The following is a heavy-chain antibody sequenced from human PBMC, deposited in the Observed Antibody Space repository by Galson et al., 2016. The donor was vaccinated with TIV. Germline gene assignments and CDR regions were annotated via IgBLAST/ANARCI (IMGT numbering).Heavy chain of an antibody. CDR2: ISGYNGNT. Sequence: SVKVSCKASGHTFTTYGISWVRQAPGQGLEWMGWISGYNGNTNYAQNLQGRVTLTTDTSTSTAYMELRSLRTDDTAMYYCARDRRDLLPGACFDPWGTGPLVTVSS. V-gene: IGHV1-18*01. CDR3: ARDRRDLLPGACFDP. CDR1: GHTFTTYG. D-gene: IGHD1-14*01. J-gene: IGHJ5*02.